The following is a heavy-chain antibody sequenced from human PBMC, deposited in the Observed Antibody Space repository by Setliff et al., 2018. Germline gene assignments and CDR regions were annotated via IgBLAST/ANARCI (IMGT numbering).Heavy chain of an antibody. D-gene: IGHD3-10*01. V-gene: IGHV7-4-1*02. CDR3: ARASRFGTTMWRGDYYMDV. Sequence: ASVKVSCKASGYTFSSYAMNWIRQVPGQGFEWMGWINTNTGNPIYVQGFTGRFVFSLDTSVSTAYLHISGLKAEDTAIYYCARASRFGTTMWRGDYYMDVWGKGTTVTVSS. J-gene: IGHJ6*03. CDR2: INTNTGNP. CDR1: GYTFSSYA.